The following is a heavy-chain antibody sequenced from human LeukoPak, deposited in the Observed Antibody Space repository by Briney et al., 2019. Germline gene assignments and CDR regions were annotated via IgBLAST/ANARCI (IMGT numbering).Heavy chain of an antibody. V-gene: IGHV4-59*01. J-gene: IGHJ3*02. CDR2: IYYSGRT. CDR1: GDSINSYY. D-gene: IGHD5-24*01. CDR3: ARHVTISGPYDASDI. Sequence: SETLSLTCTVPGDSINSYYWNWIRQPPGKGLEWIGYIYYSGRTDYTPSLKSRVTISVDTSKHQFSMKLKSVTAADTAVYYCARHVTISGPYDASDIWGQGTMVTVSP.